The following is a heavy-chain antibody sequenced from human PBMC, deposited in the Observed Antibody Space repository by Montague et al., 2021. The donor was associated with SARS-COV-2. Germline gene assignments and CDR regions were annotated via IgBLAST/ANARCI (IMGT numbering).Heavy chain of an antibody. Sequence: SLRLSCAASGFTFSSYWMHWVRQAPGKGLVWVSRINNDGSSKNYADSVKGRFTISRDNAKKTLYLQMNSLRAEDTAVYYCARDLDEDASDTWGQGTMVTVSS. CDR2: INNDGSSK. CDR3: ARDLDEDASDT. V-gene: IGHV3-74*01. CDR1: GFTFSSYW. J-gene: IGHJ3*02.